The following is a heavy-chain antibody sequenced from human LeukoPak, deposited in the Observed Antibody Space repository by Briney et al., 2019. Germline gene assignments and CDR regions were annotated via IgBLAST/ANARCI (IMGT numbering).Heavy chain of an antibody. V-gene: IGHV1-2*02. J-gene: IGHJ6*02. Sequence: GASVKVSCKASGYTFTGYYMHWVRQAPGQGLEWMGWINPNSGGTNYAQKFQGRVTMTRDTSISTAYMELSRLRSDDTAVYYCARVYQLLIRTDYYYYGMDVWAKGPRSPSP. CDR1: GYTFTGYY. D-gene: IGHD2-2*01. CDR3: ARVYQLLIRTDYYYYGMDV. CDR2: INPNSGGT.